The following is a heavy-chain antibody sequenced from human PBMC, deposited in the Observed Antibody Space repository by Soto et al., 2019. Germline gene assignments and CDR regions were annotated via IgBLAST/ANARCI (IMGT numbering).Heavy chain of an antibody. CDR3: ARNFGSGTYYYYWYFDL. CDR1: GGSISSNY. V-gene: IGHV4-59*01. CDR2: IYSSGST. D-gene: IGHD3-10*01. Sequence: SETLSLTCTVSGGSISSNYWSWIRQPPGKGLEWIGYIYSSGSTKYNPSLKSRVTISVDTPKNQFSLKLSSVTAADTAVYYCARNFGSGTYYYYWYFDLWGRGTLVTVS. J-gene: IGHJ2*01.